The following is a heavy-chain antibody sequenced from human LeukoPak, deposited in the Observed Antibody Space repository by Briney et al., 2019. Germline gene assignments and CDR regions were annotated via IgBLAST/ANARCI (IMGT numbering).Heavy chain of an antibody. CDR3: ARRSTSCLDY. CDR2: INHRGIT. Sequence: SETLSLTCAVYGGSFGGYYWSWIRQPPGKGLEWIGEINHRGITNYNPSLTSRVTISVDTSKNQFSLNLTSLTAADTAVYYCARRSTSCLDYWGQGTLVTVSS. V-gene: IGHV4-34*01. D-gene: IGHD2-2*01. J-gene: IGHJ4*02. CDR1: GGSFGGYY.